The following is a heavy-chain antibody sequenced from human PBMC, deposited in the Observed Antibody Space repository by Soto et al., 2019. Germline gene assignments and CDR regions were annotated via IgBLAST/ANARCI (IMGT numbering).Heavy chain of an antibody. CDR2: INAGNGNT. D-gene: IGHD3-3*01. Sequence: ASVKVSCKASGYTFTSYAMHWVRQAPGQRLEWMGWINAGNGNTKYSQKFQGRVTITRDTSASTAYMELRSLRSEDTAVYYCARVGSSLTLLRFFLWSQDYYHYGLSFCGQGSSVPGSS. J-gene: IGHJ6*02. CDR3: ARVGSSLTLLRFFLWSQDYYHYGLSF. CDR1: GYTFTSYA. V-gene: IGHV1-3*01.